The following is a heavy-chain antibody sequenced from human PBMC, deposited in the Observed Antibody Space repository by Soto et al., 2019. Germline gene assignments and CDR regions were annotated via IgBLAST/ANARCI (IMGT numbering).Heavy chain of an antibody. Sequence: EVQLVESGGGLVQPGGSLRLSCAASGFTFSTYFMTWVRQAPGKGLEWVATIKPDGSERWYVDSVKGRFTISRDNAKNAIYLEMNSLRAEDTAVYFCASDLNWPNFWGQGSLVAVSS. J-gene: IGHJ4*02. CDR2: IKPDGSER. CDR3: ASDLNWPNF. D-gene: IGHD1-20*01. V-gene: IGHV3-7*01. CDR1: GFTFSTYF.